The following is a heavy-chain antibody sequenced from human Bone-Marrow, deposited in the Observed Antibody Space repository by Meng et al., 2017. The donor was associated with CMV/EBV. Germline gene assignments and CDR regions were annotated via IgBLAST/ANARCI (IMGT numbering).Heavy chain of an antibody. V-gene: IGHV3-23*01. Sequence: GGSLRLSCAASGFTFSSYAMSWVRQAPGKGLEWVPAISGSGGSTYYADSVKGRFTISRDNSKNTLYLQMNSLRAEDTPVYYCAKDSRRGVTTSFDYWGQGTLVTVSS. CDR2: ISGSGGST. CDR1: GFTFSSYA. D-gene: IGHD4-17*01. J-gene: IGHJ4*02. CDR3: AKDSRRGVTTSFDY.